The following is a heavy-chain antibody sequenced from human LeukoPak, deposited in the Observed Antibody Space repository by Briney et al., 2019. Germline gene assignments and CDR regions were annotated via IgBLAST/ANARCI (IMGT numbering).Heavy chain of an antibody. J-gene: IGHJ5*02. CDR1: GFTFSSYG. CDR2: IWYDGSNK. CDR3: ARDTGDSIRFDP. Sequence: GGSLRLSCAAPGFTFSSYGMHWVRQAPGKGLEWVAVIWYDGSNKYYADSVKGRFTISRDNSKNTLYLQMNSLGAEDTAVYYCARDTGDSIRFDPWGQGTLVTVSS. V-gene: IGHV3-33*01. D-gene: IGHD3-10*01.